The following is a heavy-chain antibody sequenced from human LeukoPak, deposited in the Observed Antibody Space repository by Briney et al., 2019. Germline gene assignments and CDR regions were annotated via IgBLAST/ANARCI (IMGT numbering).Heavy chain of an antibody. J-gene: IGHJ3*02. CDR2: IYTSGCT. D-gene: IGHD6-19*01. Sequence: SETLSLTCTVSGGPISSYYWSWIRQPAGKGLEGIGRIYTSGCTNYNPSLKSRVTMSVDTSKNQSSLKLSSVTAADTAVYYCARRGFRAVAGTYDAFDIWGQGTMVTVSS. CDR1: GGPISSYY. V-gene: IGHV4-4*07. CDR3: ARRGFRAVAGTYDAFDI.